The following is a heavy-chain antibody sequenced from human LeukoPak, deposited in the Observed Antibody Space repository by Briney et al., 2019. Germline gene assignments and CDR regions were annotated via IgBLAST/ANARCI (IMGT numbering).Heavy chain of an antibody. V-gene: IGHV3-7*01. CDR1: GFTFSSYA. CDR3: ARFRTAMQLWKGYYFDY. D-gene: IGHD5-18*01. Sequence: GGSLRLSCAASGFTFSSYAMHWVRQAPGKGLEWVANIKQDGREKYYVYSVKGRFTISRDNDKTSLYLKMNSLRAEDTAVYYCARFRTAMQLWKGYYFDYWGQGTLVTVSS. J-gene: IGHJ4*02. CDR2: IKQDGREK.